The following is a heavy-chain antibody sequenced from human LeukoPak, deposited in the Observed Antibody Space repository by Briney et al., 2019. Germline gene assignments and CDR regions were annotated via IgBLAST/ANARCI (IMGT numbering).Heavy chain of an antibody. CDR3: ARRAGAYSHPYDY. Sequence: GGSLRLSCAASGLTFSSYAIHWVRQAPGKGLEWVAVISYDGSNKYYADSVKGRFTISRDNSKNTLYLQMNSLRAEDTAVYYCARRAGAYSHPYDYWGQGTLVTVSS. CDR1: GLTFSSYA. D-gene: IGHD4/OR15-4a*01. V-gene: IGHV3-30*14. CDR2: ISYDGSNK. J-gene: IGHJ4*02.